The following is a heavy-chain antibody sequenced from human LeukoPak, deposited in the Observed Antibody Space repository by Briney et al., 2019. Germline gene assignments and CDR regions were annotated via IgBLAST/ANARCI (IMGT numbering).Heavy chain of an antibody. CDR2: IGGSGGTT. CDR1: GFTFSRYE. CDR3: SKDRGGTLGDYFDY. J-gene: IGHJ4*02. Sequence: GGSLRLSCAASGFTFSRYEMNWVRQSPGKGLEWVSAIGGSGGTTYYADSVKGRFTISRDNSKNTLYLQMNSLRAEDTALYYCSKDRGGTLGDYFDYCGQGTLVTVSS. V-gene: IGHV3-23*01. D-gene: IGHD3-10*01.